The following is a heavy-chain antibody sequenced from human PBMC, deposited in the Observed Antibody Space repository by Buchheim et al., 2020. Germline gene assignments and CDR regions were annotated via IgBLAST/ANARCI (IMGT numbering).Heavy chain of an antibody. V-gene: IGHV4-34*01. J-gene: IGHJ6*02. CDR2: INHSGST. Sequence: QVQLQQWGAGLLKPSETLSLTCAVYGGSFSGYYWSWIRQPPGKGLEWIGEINHSGSTNYNPSLKSRVTISVDTSKNQFSLKLSSVTAADTAVDYCARAVGYCSSTSCYGNLYYYYYYGMDVWGQGTT. CDR3: ARAVGYCSSTSCYGNLYYYYYYGMDV. D-gene: IGHD2-2*01. CDR1: GGSFSGYY.